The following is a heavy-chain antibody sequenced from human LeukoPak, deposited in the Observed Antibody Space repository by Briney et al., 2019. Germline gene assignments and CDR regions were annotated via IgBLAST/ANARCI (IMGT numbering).Heavy chain of an antibody. J-gene: IGHJ4*02. CDR3: ARDRDYAFDY. CDR1: GFTFSSYA. CDR2: ISGSGGST. D-gene: IGHD4-17*01. Sequence: SGGSLRLSCAASGFTFSSYAMSWVRQAPGKGLEWVSAISGSGGSTYYADSVKGRFTISRDNSKNTLYLQMNSLRAEDTAVYYCARDRDYAFDYWGQGTLVTVSS. V-gene: IGHV3-23*01.